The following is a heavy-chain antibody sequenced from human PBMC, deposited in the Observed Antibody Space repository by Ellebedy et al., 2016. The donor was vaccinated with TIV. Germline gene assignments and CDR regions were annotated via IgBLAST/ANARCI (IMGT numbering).Heavy chain of an antibody. Sequence: GESLKISCAASGISLRSYAMSWVRQAPGKGLEWVSTIAGTGGTTYYRDSVKGRFTVSRDSSKNTLYLQMNSLRAEDTAVYYCARDAAGNGGKLDYWGQGALVTVSS. CDR3: ARDAAGNGGKLDY. V-gene: IGHV3-23*01. J-gene: IGHJ4*02. D-gene: IGHD4-23*01. CDR1: GISLRSYA. CDR2: IAGTGGTT.